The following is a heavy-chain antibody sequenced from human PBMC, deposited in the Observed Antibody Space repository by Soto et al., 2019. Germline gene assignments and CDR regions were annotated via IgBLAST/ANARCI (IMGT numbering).Heavy chain of an antibody. V-gene: IGHV5-51*01. CDR3: ARNYYDSSGYYYFDY. J-gene: IGHJ4*02. CDR1: GYSLTSYW. Sequence: PGESLKISCKGSGYSLTSYWIGWVRQMPGKGLEWMGIIYPGDSDTRYSPSFQGQVTISADKSISTAFLQWNSLKASDTAMYYCARNYYDSSGYYYFDYWGQGTLVTVPQ. D-gene: IGHD3-22*01. CDR2: IYPGDSDT.